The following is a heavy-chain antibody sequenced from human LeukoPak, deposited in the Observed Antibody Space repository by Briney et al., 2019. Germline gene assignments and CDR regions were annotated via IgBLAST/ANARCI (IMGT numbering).Heavy chain of an antibody. CDR1: GFTFSSFG. CDR3: ARDQHYDVLTAFGLDV. D-gene: IGHD3-9*01. Sequence: GGSLRLSCAASGFTFSSFGMHWVRQAPGKGLEWVAFIRYGGTNEYYADSVKGRFTISRDNSKNTLSLLMDSLRVEDTAVYYCARDQHYDVLTAFGLDVWGQGTTVTVSS. J-gene: IGHJ6*02. V-gene: IGHV3-30*02. CDR2: IRYGGTNE.